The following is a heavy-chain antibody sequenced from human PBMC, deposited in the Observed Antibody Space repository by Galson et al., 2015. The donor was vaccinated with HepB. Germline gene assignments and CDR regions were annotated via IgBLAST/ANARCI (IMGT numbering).Heavy chain of an antibody. CDR2: ISAYNGNT. CDR1: GYTFTSYG. V-gene: IGHV1-18*04. Sequence: SVKVSCKASGYTFTSYGISWVRQAPGQGLEWMGWISAYNGNTNYAQKLQGRVTMTTDTSTSTAYMELRSLRSDDTAVYYCARVPRTTVRPLNWFDPWGQGTLVTVSS. CDR3: ARVPRTTVRPLNWFDP. J-gene: IGHJ5*02. D-gene: IGHD4-17*01.